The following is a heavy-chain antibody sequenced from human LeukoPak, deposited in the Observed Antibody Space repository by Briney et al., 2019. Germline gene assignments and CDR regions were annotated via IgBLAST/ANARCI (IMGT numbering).Heavy chain of an antibody. J-gene: IGHJ3*02. CDR2: IYYSGST. CDR3: ARDRKNHYYDTAGAFDI. Sequence: SETLSLTCTVSGGSISSGGYYWSWIRQHPGKGLEWIGYIYYSGSTYYNPSLKSRVTISVDTSKNQFSLKLSSVTAADTAVYYCARDRKNHYYDTAGAFDIWGQGTMVTVSS. CDR1: GGSISSGGYY. V-gene: IGHV4-31*03. D-gene: IGHD3-22*01.